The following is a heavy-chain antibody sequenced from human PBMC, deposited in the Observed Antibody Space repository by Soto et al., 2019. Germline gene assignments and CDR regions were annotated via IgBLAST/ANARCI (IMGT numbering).Heavy chain of an antibody. CDR1: GGSISNSNW. V-gene: IGHV4-4*02. CDR2: IFHSGSP. J-gene: IGHJ4*02. CDR3: AHRPIVGAAI. Sequence: QVQLQGSGPGLLKPSRTLSLACPVLGGSISNSNWWTWDRQPPGKGLDWIGEIFHSGSPNYNSSLMGRVTISVDKANNQFSLKLSSVTAADTAVYYCAHRPIVGAAIWGQGTLVTVSS. D-gene: IGHD1-26*01.